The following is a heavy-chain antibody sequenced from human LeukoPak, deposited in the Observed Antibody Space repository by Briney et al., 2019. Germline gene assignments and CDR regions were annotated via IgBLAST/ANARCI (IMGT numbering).Heavy chain of an antibody. Sequence: SQTLSLTCTVSGGSISSGGYYWSWIRQHPGTGLEWIGYIYYSGSTYYNPSLKSRVTISVDTSKNQFSLKLSSVTAADTAVYYCARTGADYDAFDIWGQGTMVTASS. D-gene: IGHD4-11*01. CDR3: ARTGADYDAFDI. CDR1: GGSISSGGYY. V-gene: IGHV4-31*03. CDR2: IYYSGST. J-gene: IGHJ3*02.